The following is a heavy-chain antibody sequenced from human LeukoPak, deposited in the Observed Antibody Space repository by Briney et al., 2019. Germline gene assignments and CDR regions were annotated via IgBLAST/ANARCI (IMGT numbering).Heavy chain of an antibody. CDR2: ISGSGGST. Sequence: GGTLRLSCAASGFTFNSYAMSWVRQAPGKGLEWVSAISGSGGSTYYAGSVKGRFTISRDKSKNTLYLQMNSLRAEDTAVYYCASGYSTSSAGFDPWGQGTLVTVSS. D-gene: IGHD6-13*01. J-gene: IGHJ5*02. CDR1: GFTFNSYA. V-gene: IGHV3-23*01. CDR3: ASGYSTSSAGFDP.